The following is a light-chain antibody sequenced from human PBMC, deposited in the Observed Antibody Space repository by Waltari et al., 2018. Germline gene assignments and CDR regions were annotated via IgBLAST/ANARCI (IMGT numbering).Light chain of an antibody. CDR3: QQHYISRT. CDR2: WAS. V-gene: IGKV4-1*01. J-gene: IGKJ1*01. Sequence: DIVMTQSPNSLAVSLGERATINCKSSKCVLYNSNNKNYLAWYQQKPGQPTKMLIYWASTRESGVPDRVSGSGSGTDFTLSVSSLQAEDVAVYYCQQHYISRTFGQGTRVEIK. CDR1: KCVLYNSNNKNY.